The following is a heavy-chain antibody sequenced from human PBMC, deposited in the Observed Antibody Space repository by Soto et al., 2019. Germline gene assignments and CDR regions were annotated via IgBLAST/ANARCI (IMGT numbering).Heavy chain of an antibody. Sequence: QVQLQQWGAGLLKPSETLSLTCAVYGGSLSGYYWRWIRQPPGKALEWIGEINYSGNTNYNPSLKSRVTITVDTSKNQLFLNLSSVTAADTAMYYCARHHVRGRTIAGAAEFWGQGTLVTVSS. CDR3: ARHHVRGRTIAGAAEF. CDR2: INYSGNT. CDR1: GGSLSGYY. D-gene: IGHD1-26*01. J-gene: IGHJ4*02. V-gene: IGHV4-34*01.